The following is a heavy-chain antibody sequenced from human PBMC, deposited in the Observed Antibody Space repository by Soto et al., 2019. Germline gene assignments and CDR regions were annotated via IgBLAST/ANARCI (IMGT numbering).Heavy chain of an antibody. J-gene: IGHJ4*02. D-gene: IGHD3-22*01. V-gene: IGHV5-51*01. CDR3: ARRYYYDSSGYSYYFDY. CDR2: IYPGDSDT. CDR1: GYSFTSYW. Sequence: ASVKVSCKGSGYSFTSYWIGWVRQMPGKGLEWMGIIYPGDSDTRYSPSFQGQVTISADKSISTAYLQWSSLKASDTAMYYCARRYYYDSSGYSYYFDYWGQGTLVTVSS.